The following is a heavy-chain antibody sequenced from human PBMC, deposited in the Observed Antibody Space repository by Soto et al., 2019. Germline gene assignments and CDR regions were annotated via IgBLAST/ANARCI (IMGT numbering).Heavy chain of an antibody. CDR1: GGSISRYY. Sequence: SETLSLTRPVSGGSISRYYWNWVRQPPGKGLEWIGDNYSSGSPTYNPSLQSRVTLSVDTSKNQFSLKLRSVTAADTAVYYCARDGAAVRGGGMDVWGQGTTVTVSS. CDR2: NYSSGSP. V-gene: IGHV4-59*01. CDR3: ARDGAAVRGGGMDV. D-gene: IGHD6-13*01. J-gene: IGHJ6*02.